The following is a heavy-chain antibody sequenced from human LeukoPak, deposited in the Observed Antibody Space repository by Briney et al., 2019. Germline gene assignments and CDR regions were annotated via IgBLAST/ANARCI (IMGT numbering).Heavy chain of an antibody. CDR2: IYPGDSDT. CDR1: GYIISYYW. CDR3: ARRDSMSTFDY. Sequence: GESLKICCKGSGYIISYYWICLRRQMPGKGLEWMGIIYPGDSDTRYSPSFQGQVTISADKSITTAYLQWSSLKASDTAMYYCARRDSMSTFDYWGQGTRVTVSS. J-gene: IGHJ4*02. D-gene: IGHD5/OR15-5a*01. V-gene: IGHV5-51*01.